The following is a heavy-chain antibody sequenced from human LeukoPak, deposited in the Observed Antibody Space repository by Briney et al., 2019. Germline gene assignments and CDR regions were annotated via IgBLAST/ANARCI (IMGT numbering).Heavy chain of an antibody. J-gene: IGHJ6*02. Sequence: GGSLSLSCAASGFTFDSYAMHWVRQAPGKGLEWVAVIWYDGSNKYYADSVKGRFTISRDNSKNTLYLQMNSLRGEDTALYYCAKDDGLIQFGVWGRGTAVSVSS. CDR3: AKDDGLIQFGV. CDR2: IWYDGSNK. CDR1: GFTFDSYA. V-gene: IGHV3-33*06. D-gene: IGHD5-18*01.